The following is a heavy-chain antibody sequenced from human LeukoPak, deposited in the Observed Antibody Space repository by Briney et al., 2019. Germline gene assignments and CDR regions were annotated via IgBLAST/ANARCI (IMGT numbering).Heavy chain of an antibody. CDR3: AKDRPNFHENSGDYCRRDGDT. V-gene: IGHV3-23*01. D-gene: IGHD3-22*01. CDR1: GSTFYMDA. Sequence: PARSLTLSWQAAGSTFYMDAMSWVRQAPGEVLEWVASMCGTAGCTFYPDSVEGRFNISRDSSKNVMYLRMNSLTAEDTDIYYCAKDRPNFHENSGDYCRRDGDTWGQGTLVTVSS. CDR2: MCGTAGCT. J-gene: IGHJ5*02.